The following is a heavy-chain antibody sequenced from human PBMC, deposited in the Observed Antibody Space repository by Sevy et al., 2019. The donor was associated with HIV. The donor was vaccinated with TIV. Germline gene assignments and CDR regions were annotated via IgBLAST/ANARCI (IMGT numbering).Heavy chain of an antibody. CDR2: ISYDGSNK. Sequence: GGSLRLSCAASGFTFSSYAMHWVRQAPCKGLEWVAVISYDGSNKYYADSVKGRFTISRDNSKNTLYLQMNSLRAEDTAVYYCARDRGSGWYYFDYWGQGTLVTVSS. CDR3: ARDRGSGWYYFDY. J-gene: IGHJ4*02. CDR1: GFTFSSYA. V-gene: IGHV3-30-3*01. D-gene: IGHD6-19*01.